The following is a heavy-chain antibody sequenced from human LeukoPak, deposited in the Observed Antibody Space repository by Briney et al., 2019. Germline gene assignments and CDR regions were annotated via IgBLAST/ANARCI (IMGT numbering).Heavy chain of an antibody. CDR3: ARGREAQSGYYSYYFDY. V-gene: IGHV3-30-3*01. J-gene: IGHJ4*02. CDR1: GFTFSSYA. CDR2: ISYDGSNK. D-gene: IGHD3-22*01. Sequence: AGGSLRLSCAASGFTFSSYAMHWVRQAPGKGLEWVAVISYDGSNKYYADSVKGRFTISRDNSKNTLYLQMNSLRAEDTAVYYCARGREAQSGYYSYYFDYWGQGTLVTVSS.